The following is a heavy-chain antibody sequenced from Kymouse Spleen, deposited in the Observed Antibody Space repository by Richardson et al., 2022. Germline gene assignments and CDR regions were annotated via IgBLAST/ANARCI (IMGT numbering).Heavy chain of an antibody. Sequence: EVQLVESGGGLVQPGGSLRLSCAASGFTFSDHYMDWVRQAPGKGLEWVGRTRNKANSYTTEYAASVKGRFTISRDDSKNSLYLQMNSLKTEDTAVYYCARKAGGVLRFLEWLLF*LLGPGNPGHRLL. V-gene: IGHV3-72*01. CDR3: ARKAGGVLRFLEWLLF*L. D-gene: IGHD3-3*01. CDR2: TRNKANSYTT. CDR1: GFTFSDHY. J-gene: IGHJ4*02.